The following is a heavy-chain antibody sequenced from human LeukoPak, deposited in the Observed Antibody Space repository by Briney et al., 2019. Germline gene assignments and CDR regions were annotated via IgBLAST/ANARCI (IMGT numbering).Heavy chain of an antibody. D-gene: IGHD1-26*01. CDR2: IYHSGST. CDR1: GYSISSGYY. CDR3: ARDPVGDWFDP. Sequence: SETLSLTCAVSGYSISSGYYWGWIRQPPGKGLEWIGSIYHSGSTYYNPSLKSRVTKIVHTSKTQSSLKLSSVTAADTAVYYCARDPVGDWFDPCGQGNLVTVSS. V-gene: IGHV4-38-2*02. J-gene: IGHJ5*02.